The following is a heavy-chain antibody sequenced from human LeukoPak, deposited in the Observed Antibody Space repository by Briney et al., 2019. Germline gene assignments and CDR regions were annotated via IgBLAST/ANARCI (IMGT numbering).Heavy chain of an antibody. Sequence: SQTLSLTCAVSGGSISSGGYSWSWIRQPPGKGLEWIGYIYHSGSTYYNPSLKSRVTISVDRPKNQFSLKLSSVTAADTAVYYCARGIVLLRAHWFDPWGQGTLVTVSS. CDR1: GGSISSGGYS. CDR3: ARGIVLLRAHWFDP. J-gene: IGHJ5*02. D-gene: IGHD3-10*01. CDR2: IYHSGST. V-gene: IGHV4-30-2*01.